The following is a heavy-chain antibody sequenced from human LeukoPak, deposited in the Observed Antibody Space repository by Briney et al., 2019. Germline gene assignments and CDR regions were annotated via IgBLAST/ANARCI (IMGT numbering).Heavy chain of an antibody. Sequence: GGSLRLSCAASGFTCDDYAMHWVRQAPGKGLEWVSLLSGDGGSTYYAHSVKARFTISSDNSKNSLYLQMNSLRSEATALSSCANLGYDFWSGYYTRYYYYRDVWGKGTTVTVSS. V-gene: IGHV3-43*02. CDR3: ANLGYDFWSGYYTRYYYYRDV. CDR1: GFTCDDYA. D-gene: IGHD3-3*01. J-gene: IGHJ6*03. CDR2: LSGDGGST.